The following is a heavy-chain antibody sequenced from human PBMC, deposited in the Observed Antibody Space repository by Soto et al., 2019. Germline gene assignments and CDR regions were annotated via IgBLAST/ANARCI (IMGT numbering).Heavy chain of an antibody. J-gene: IGHJ4*02. Sequence: QVQLVQSGAEVKKPGASVKVSCKASGYTFSSYGLSWVRQAPGQGLECMGWISGYNGNTNYVQKLQGRVTMTTDTSTSTAYMELRSLRSDDTAVYYCARDRRPSTVTPPTTWGQGTLVTVSS. D-gene: IGHD4-17*01. CDR3: ARDRRPSTVTPPTT. CDR2: ISGYNGNT. V-gene: IGHV1-18*01. CDR1: GYTFSSYG.